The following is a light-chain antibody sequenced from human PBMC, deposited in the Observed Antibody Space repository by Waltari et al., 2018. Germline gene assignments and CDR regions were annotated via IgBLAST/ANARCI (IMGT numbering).Light chain of an antibody. V-gene: IGLV2-8*01. CDR2: EVY. J-gene: IGLJ3*02. CDR3: SSYAGSENVV. CDR1: SNNVGGYNY. Sequence: QSALTQPPSASGSLRQSVTISCTGTSNNVGGYNYVSWYQQHPGKAPRLMIYEVYTRPSGVPDRFSGSKSGNTASLTVSGLQADDEADYYCSSYAGSENVVFGGGTKLTVL.